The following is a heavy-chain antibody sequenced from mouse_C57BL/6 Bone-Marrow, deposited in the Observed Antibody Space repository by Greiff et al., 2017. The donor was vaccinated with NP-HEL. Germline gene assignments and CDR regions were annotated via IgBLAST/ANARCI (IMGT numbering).Heavy chain of an antibody. CDR2: IRNKANGYTT. J-gene: IGHJ2*01. D-gene: IGHD1-1*01. V-gene: IGHV7-3*01. CDR3: ARSITTVVAPYFDY. Sequence: VQLKESGGGLVQPGGSLSLSCAASGFTFTDYYMSWVRQPPGKALEWLGFIRNKANGYTTEYSASVKGRFTISRDNSQSILYLQMNALRAEVSATYYCARSITTVVAPYFDYWGQGTTLTVSS. CDR1: GFTFTDYY.